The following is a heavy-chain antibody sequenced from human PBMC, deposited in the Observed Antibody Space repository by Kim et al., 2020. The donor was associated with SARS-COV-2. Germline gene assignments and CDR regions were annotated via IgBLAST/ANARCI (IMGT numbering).Heavy chain of an antibody. Sequence: SETLSLTCTVSGGSISSSSYYWGWIRQPPGKGLEWIGSIYYSGSTYYNPSLKSRVTISVDTSKNQFSLKLSSVTAADTAVYYCARSRDYGDYLDAFDIWGQGTMVTVSS. D-gene: IGHD4-17*01. CDR2: IYYSGST. J-gene: IGHJ3*02. CDR1: GGSISSSSYY. CDR3: ARSRDYGDYLDAFDI. V-gene: IGHV4-39*01.